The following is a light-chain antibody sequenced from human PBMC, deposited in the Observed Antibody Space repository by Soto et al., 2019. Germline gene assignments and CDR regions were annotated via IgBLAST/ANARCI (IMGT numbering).Light chain of an antibody. CDR1: QSVSSY. J-gene: IGKJ4*01. V-gene: IGKV3-11*01. CDR2: DAS. CDR3: QQRSNWPPLLT. Sequence: EIVLTQSPATLSLSPGERATLSCRASQSVSSYLAWYQQKPGQAPRLLIYDASNRATGIPARFSGSGSGTDFTLTISCLEPEDFAVYYCQQRSNWPPLLTFGGGTKVEIK.